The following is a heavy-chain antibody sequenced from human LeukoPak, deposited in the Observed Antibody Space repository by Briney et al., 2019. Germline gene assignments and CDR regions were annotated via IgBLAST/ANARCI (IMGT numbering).Heavy chain of an antibody. Sequence: SVKLSCKASGGTFSSYTISWVRQAPGQGLEWMGRIITILGIANYAQKIQGRVTINADKSKSTAYMELSSLRSEDTAVYYCARTPTKSYDFWSGYLYYFDYGGQGTLVTVSS. D-gene: IGHD3-3*01. CDR1: GGTFSSYT. J-gene: IGHJ4*02. CDR2: IITILGIA. V-gene: IGHV1-69*02. CDR3: ARTPTKSYDFWSGYLYYFDY.